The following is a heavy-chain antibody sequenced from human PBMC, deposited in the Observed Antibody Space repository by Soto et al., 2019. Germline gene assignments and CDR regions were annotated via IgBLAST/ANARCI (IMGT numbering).Heavy chain of an antibody. CDR3: VKEEGYSDGPRDG. CDR1: GFTLSSYA. J-gene: IGHJ6*04. Sequence: EVQLLESGGGLEQPGGSLRLSCAASGFTLSSYAMSWVRQAPGTGLEWVSTIRNSGGSTYYGDSVKGRVTISRDNPKNTLHLQMNSLRAEDTAGYYGVKEEGYSDGPRDGWGKGTTVTVSS. D-gene: IGHD5-18*01. V-gene: IGHV3-23*01. CDR2: IRNSGGST.